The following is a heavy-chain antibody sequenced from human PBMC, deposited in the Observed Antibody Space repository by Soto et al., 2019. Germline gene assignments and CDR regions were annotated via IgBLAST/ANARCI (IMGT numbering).Heavy chain of an antibody. CDR1: GGTFSSYA. CDR2: IIPIFGTA. J-gene: IGHJ5*02. Sequence: SVKVSCKASGGTFSSYAISWVRQAPGQGFEWMGGIIPIFGTANYAQKFQGRVTITADESTSTAYMELSSLRSEDTAVYYCAREKVYGDYVWLNWFDPWGQGTLVTVSS. CDR3: AREKVYGDYVWLNWFDP. D-gene: IGHD4-17*01. V-gene: IGHV1-69*13.